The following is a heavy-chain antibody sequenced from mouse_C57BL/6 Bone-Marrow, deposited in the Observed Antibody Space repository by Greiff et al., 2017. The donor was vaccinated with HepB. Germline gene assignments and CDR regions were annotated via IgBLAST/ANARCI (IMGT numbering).Heavy chain of an antibody. D-gene: IGHD2-5*01. Sequence: EVKVEESGGGLVKPGGSLKLSCAASGFTFSSYAMSWVRQTPEKRLEWVATISDGGSYTYYPDNVKGRFTISRDNAKNNLYLQMSHLKSEDTAMYYGARDGGPYYSNFPLAMDYWGQGTSVTVSS. CDR1: GFTFSSYA. J-gene: IGHJ4*01. CDR2: ISDGGSYT. V-gene: IGHV5-4*01. CDR3: ARDGGPYYSNFPLAMDY.